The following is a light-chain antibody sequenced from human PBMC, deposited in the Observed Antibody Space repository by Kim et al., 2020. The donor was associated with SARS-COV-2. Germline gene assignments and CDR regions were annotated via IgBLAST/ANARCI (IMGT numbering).Light chain of an antibody. J-gene: IGLJ3*02. CDR3: GTWDSSLSAGWV. CDR1: SSNLGNNY. CDR2: DNN. Sequence: KVTISCSGSSSNLGNNYVSWYQQLPGTAPKLLIYDNNKRPSGIPDRFSGSKSGTSATLGITGLQTGDEADYYCGTWDSSLSAGWVFGGGTQLTVL. V-gene: IGLV1-51*01.